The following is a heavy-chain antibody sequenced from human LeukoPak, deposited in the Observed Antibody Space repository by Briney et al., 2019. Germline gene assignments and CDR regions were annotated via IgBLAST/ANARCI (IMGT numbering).Heavy chain of an antibody. J-gene: IGHJ5*02. V-gene: IGHV4-39*07. D-gene: IGHD3-16*02. Sequence: SETLSLTCTVSGGSISSSSYYWGWISQPPGKRLEWSVSISYSGSTYYNPSLKSRVTLSVDTPKNQFSLTLSSVTAADTAVYYRARTSSSRVWGSYRYYNWFDPWGQGTLVSVS. CDR2: ISYSGST. CDR3: ARTSSSRVWGSYRYYNWFDP. CDR1: GGSISSSSYY.